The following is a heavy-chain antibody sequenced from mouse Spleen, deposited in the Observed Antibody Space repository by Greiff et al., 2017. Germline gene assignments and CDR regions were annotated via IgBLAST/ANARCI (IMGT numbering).Heavy chain of an antibody. CDR2: IGPGSGST. V-gene: IGHV1-77*01. J-gene: IGHJ3*01. D-gene: IGHD1-1*01. CDR1: GYTFTDYY. CDR3: ARLRDYYGSRSWFAY. Sequence: QVQLQQSGAELVKPGASVKISCKASGYTFTDYYINWVKQRPGQGLEWIGKIGPGSGSTYYNEKFKGKATLTADKSSSTAYMQLSSLTSEDSAVYLCARLRDYYGSRSWFAYWGQGTLVTVSA.